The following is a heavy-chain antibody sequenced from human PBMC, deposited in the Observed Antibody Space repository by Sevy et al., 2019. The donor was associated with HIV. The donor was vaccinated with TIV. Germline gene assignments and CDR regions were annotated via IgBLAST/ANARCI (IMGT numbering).Heavy chain of an antibody. CDR3: ARDRLGITTCTEWGGGMDV. Sequence: AGSLRLSCAASGFTLSSYGMHWVHQAPGKELEWVAVIGYDGSNKYYADSVKGRFTISRDNSKNTLYLQMNSLRAEDSAAYYCARDRLGITTCTEWGGGMDVWGQGTTVTVSS. D-gene: IGHD3-3*01. CDR1: GFTLSSYG. J-gene: IGHJ6*02. V-gene: IGHV3-33*01. CDR2: IGYDGSNK.